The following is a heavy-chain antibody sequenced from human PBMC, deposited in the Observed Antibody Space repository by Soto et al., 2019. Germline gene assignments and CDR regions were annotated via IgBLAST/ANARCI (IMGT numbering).Heavy chain of an antibody. D-gene: IGHD1-26*01. J-gene: IGHJ4*02. Sequence: QVQLVESGGGLVKPAGSLRLSCAASGFTFSGYHMSWIRQAPGEGLEWVSYISTSSSTIYYADSVKGRFTISRDNAKNSLYLQMHSLRAEDTAVYYCARDSVGRIRDVGFDYWGQGTLVTVSS. V-gene: IGHV3-11*01. CDR2: ISTSSSTI. CDR1: GFTFSGYH. CDR3: ARDSVGRIRDVGFDY.